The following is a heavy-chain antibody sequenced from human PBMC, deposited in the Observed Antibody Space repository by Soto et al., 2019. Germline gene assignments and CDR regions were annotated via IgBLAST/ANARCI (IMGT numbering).Heavy chain of an antibody. CDR3: ARSYDFWSGYYVY. D-gene: IGHD3-3*01. CDR1: GGSISSGDYY. CDR2: IYYSGST. J-gene: IGHJ4*02. Sequence: SETLSLTCTVSGGSISSGDYYWSWIRQPPGKGLEWIGYIYYSGSTYYNPSLKSRVTISVDTSKNQFSLKLSSVTAADTAVYYCARSYDFWSGYYVYWGQGTLVTVSS. V-gene: IGHV4-30-4*01.